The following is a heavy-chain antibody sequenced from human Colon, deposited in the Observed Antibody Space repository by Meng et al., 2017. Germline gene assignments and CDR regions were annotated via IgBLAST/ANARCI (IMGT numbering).Heavy chain of an antibody. CDR2: IYYSGST. D-gene: IGHD3-16*02. Sequence: GKLQEAGPGLVRPSETLSLTCTVSGGSVSSGSYYWSWIRQPPGKGLEWIGYIYYSGSTNYNPSLKSRVTISVDTSKNQFSLKLSSVTAADTAVYYCARGMTNGITFGGVIVNWGQGTLVTVSS. CDR3: ARGMTNGITFGGVIVN. V-gene: IGHV4-61*01. CDR1: GGSVSSGSYY. J-gene: IGHJ4*02.